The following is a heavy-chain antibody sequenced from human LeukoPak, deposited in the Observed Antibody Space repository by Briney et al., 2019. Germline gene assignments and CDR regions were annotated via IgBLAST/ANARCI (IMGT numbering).Heavy chain of an antibody. CDR1: GVSISNYF. J-gene: IGHJ5*02. CDR3: ARTHCGGGSCDTFDP. Sequence: PSATLSLTCNVFGVSISNYFWSWLRQPAGKGLEWIGRFYASGTTYYNPSLRSRVTLSMDTSKYHFSLKLTSVTAADTAVYYCARTHCGGGSCDTFDPWGQGTLVTVSS. CDR2: FYASGTT. V-gene: IGHV4-4*07. D-gene: IGHD2-21*01.